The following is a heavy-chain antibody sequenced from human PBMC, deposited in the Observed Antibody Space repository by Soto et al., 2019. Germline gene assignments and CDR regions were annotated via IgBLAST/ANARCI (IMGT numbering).Heavy chain of an antibody. D-gene: IGHD3-10*01. V-gene: IGHV3-23*01. CDR3: AKGDYYGSGSYYNDYSYYGMDI. CDR2: FSGSGGSP. Sequence: GGSLRLSCAASRFSFNSYAMSLVRQAPGKGLEWVSAFSGSGGSPCYADSVKGRFPISRDNSKNTLYLQMNSLRAEDTAVYYCAKGDYYGSGSYYNDYSYYGMDIWDQRRTGTV. CDR1: RFSFNSYA. J-gene: IGHJ6*02.